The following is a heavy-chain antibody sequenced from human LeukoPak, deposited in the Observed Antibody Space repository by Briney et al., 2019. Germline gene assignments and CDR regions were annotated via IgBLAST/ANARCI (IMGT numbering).Heavy chain of an antibody. CDR3: ARDSCSGHDY. CDR1: GFTFSNYW. Sequence: GGSLRLSCAASGFTFSNYWMSWVRQAPGKGLEWVANMNQDGSEKYSVDSVKGRFTISRDNAKNSLYLQMNSLRAGDTAVYYCARDSCSGHDYWGQGTLVTVSS. D-gene: IGHD6-19*01. J-gene: IGHJ4*02. V-gene: IGHV3-7*01. CDR2: MNQDGSEK.